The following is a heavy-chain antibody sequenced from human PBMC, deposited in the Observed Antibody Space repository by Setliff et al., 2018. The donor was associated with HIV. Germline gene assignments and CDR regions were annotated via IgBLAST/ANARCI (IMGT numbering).Heavy chain of an antibody. D-gene: IGHD3-22*01. CDR3: ARDRTYYYEGSGYHSDT. J-gene: IGHJ5*02. V-gene: IGHV1-46*01. CDR2: TNPMLGTP. CDR1: GYTFTSYY. Sequence: ASVKVSCKASGYTFTSYYSHWVRQAPGQGLEWMGGTNPMLGTPNYAQKFQGRVTITTDGSASTVYMELRGLRSEDTAVYYCARDRTYYYEGSGYHSDTWGQGTLVTVSS.